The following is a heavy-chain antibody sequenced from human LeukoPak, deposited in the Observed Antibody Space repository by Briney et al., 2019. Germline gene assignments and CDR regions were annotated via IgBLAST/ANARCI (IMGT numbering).Heavy chain of an antibody. Sequence: GGSLRLSCAASGFTFSSYGMHWVRQAPGKGLEWVSSISSSSSYIYYADSVKGRFTISRDNAKNSLYLQMNSLRAEDTAVYYCARVSSSGWYGEFDYWGQGTLVTVSS. J-gene: IGHJ4*02. V-gene: IGHV3-21*01. D-gene: IGHD6-19*01. CDR1: GFTFSSYG. CDR3: ARVSSSGWYGEFDY. CDR2: ISSSSSYI.